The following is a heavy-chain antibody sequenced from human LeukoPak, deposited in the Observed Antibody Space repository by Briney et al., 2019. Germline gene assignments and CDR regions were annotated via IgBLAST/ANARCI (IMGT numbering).Heavy chain of an antibody. CDR1: GFTFSSYW. Sequence: GGSLRLSCAASGFTFSSYWMSWVCQAPGKGLGWVANIKQDGSEKYYVDSVKGRFTISRDNAKNSLYLQMNSLRAEDTAVYYCARLNWNLRYWYFDLWGRGTLVTVSS. D-gene: IGHD1-7*01. CDR2: IKQDGSEK. V-gene: IGHV3-7*01. J-gene: IGHJ2*01. CDR3: ARLNWNLRYWYFDL.